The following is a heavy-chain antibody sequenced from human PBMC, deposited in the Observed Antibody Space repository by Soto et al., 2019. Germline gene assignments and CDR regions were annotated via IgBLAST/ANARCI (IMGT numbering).Heavy chain of an antibody. D-gene: IGHD3-9*01. Sequence: GGSLRLSCAASGFDFSNYVLHWVRQAPGKGLEWVAVMSFDGSDIYYADSVKGRFTISRDNSKNTLYLQMNSLRAEDTAVYYCARDPLHYDILTGYSPNYFDFWGQGTLVTVSS. J-gene: IGHJ4*02. V-gene: IGHV3-30*03. CDR1: GFDFSNYV. CDR3: ARDPLHYDILTGYSPNYFDF. CDR2: MSFDGSDI.